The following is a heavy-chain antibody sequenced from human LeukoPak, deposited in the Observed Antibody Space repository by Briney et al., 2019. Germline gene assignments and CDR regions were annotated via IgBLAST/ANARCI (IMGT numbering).Heavy chain of an antibody. J-gene: IGHJ4*02. Sequence: GGSLRLSCAASGFTFSSYGMHWVRQAPGKELEWVAFIRYDGSNKYYADSVKGRFTISRDNSKSTLYLQMNSLRAEDTAVYYCAKDLRKYSSSSGESYFDYWGQGTLVTVSS. V-gene: IGHV3-30*02. CDR3: AKDLRKYSSSSGESYFDY. CDR2: IRYDGSNK. CDR1: GFTFSSYG. D-gene: IGHD6-6*01.